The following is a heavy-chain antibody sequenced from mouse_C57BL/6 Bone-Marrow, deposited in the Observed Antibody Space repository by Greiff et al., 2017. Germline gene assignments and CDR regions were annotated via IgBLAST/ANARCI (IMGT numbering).Heavy chain of an antibody. CDR3: ARQRLRESSYAMDY. V-gene: IGHV1-81*01. J-gene: IGHJ4*01. CDR2: IYPRSGNT. D-gene: IGHD1-1*01. Sequence: QVQLQQSGAELARPGASVKLSCKASGYTFTSYGISWVKQRTGQGLEWIGEIYPRSGNTYYNEKFKGKATLTADKSSSTAYMELRSLESEDSAFYFCARQRLRESSYAMDYWGQGTSVTVSS. CDR1: GYTFTSYG.